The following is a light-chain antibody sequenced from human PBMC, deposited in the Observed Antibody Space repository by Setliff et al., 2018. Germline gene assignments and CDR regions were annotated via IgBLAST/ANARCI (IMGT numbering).Light chain of an antibody. CDR1: NRDVGGYDF. CDR3: SSYTSSSTYV. V-gene: IGLV2-14*03. J-gene: IGLJ1*01. Sequence: QSVLAQPAAVSGSPGQSVAISCSGSNRDVGGYDFVSWYQQHPGKAPKLIIYDVSNRPSGVSDRFSGSKAGNTASLTISGLQAGDEADYYCSSYTSSSTYVFGTGTKVTVL. CDR2: DVS.